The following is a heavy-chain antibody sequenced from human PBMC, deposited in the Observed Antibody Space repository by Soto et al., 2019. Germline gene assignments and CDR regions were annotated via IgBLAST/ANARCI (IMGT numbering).Heavy chain of an antibody. V-gene: IGHV3-11*06. J-gene: IGHJ5*02. CDR2: ISSSSSYT. CDR1: GFTFSDYY. CDR3: ARGQTYYDFWSGYFS. D-gene: IGHD3-3*01. Sequence: PGGSLRLSCAASGFTFSDYYMSWIRQAPGKVLEWVSYISSSSSYTNYADSVKGRFTISRDNAKNSLYLQMNSLRAEDTAVYYCARGQTYYDFWSGYFSWGQGTLVTVSS.